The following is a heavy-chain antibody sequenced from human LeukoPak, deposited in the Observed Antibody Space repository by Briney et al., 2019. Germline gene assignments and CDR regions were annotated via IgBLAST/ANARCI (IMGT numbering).Heavy chain of an antibody. CDR1: GGSFSGYY. CDR3: ARDQIDDFWSGYKGDAFDI. CDR2: IYTSGST. D-gene: IGHD3-3*01. V-gene: IGHV4-4*07. Sequence: SETLSLTCAVYGGSFSGYYWSWIRQPAGKGLEWIGRIYTSGSTNYNPSLKSRVTMSVDTSKNQFSLKLSSVTAADTAVYYCARDQIDDFWSGYKGDAFDIWGQGTMVTVSS. J-gene: IGHJ3*02.